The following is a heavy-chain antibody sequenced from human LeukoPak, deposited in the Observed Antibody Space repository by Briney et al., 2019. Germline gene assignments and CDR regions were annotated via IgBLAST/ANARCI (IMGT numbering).Heavy chain of an antibody. J-gene: IGHJ5*02. CDR2: IYYSGST. V-gene: IGHV4-59*12. CDR1: GGSISSYY. D-gene: IGHD3-10*01. Sequence: SETLSLTCTVSGGSISSYYWSWIRQPPGKGLEWIGYIYYSGSTNYNPSLKSRVTISVDTSKNQFSLKLSSVTAADTAVYYCARDQDLWFGETTSNWFDPWGQGTLVTVSS. CDR3: ARDQDLWFGETTSNWFDP.